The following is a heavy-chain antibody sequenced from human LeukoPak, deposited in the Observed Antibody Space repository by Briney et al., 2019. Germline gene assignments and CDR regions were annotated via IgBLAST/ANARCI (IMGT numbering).Heavy chain of an antibody. J-gene: IGHJ4*02. CDR2: IYYSGST. CDR1: GGSISSGGYY. Sequence: SEPLSLTCTVSGGSISSGGYYWSWIRQHPGKGLEWIGYIYYSGSTYYNPSLKSQVTISVDTSKNQFSLKLSSVTAADTAVYYCARHSSGWEVDYWGQGTLVTVSS. CDR3: ARHSSGWEVDY. D-gene: IGHD6-19*01. V-gene: IGHV4-31*01.